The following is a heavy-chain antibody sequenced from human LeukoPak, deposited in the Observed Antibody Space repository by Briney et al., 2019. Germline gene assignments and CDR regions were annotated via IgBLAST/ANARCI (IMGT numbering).Heavy chain of an antibody. CDR1: GFRFTNHW. J-gene: IGHJ4*02. CDR2: INAYNGYT. V-gene: IGHV3-74*03. Sequence: PGRSLRLSCVASGFRFTNHWMHWVRQAPGKGLVWVSCINAYNGYTTYADSVKGRFTISRDTAKSTLYLEMNSLTGADTAIYYCARALGGSRNGLDYWGQGTLV. CDR3: ARALGGSRNGLDY. D-gene: IGHD5-24*01.